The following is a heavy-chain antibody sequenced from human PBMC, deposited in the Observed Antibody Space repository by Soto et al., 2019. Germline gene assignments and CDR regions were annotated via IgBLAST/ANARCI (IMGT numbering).Heavy chain of an antibody. V-gene: IGHV4-34*01. D-gene: IGHD3-3*01. Sequence: SETRSLTGAVYGGSFSGYYWSWIRQPPGKGLEWIGEINHSVSTNYNPSLKSRVTISVDTSKNQFSLKLSSVTTADTAVYYCARERELGFWSGYLAGDLTGTTFWSERWGQGNLVAVSA. J-gene: IGHJ5*02. CDR3: ARERELGFWSGYLAGDLTGTTFWSER. CDR2: INHSVST. CDR1: GGSFSGYY.